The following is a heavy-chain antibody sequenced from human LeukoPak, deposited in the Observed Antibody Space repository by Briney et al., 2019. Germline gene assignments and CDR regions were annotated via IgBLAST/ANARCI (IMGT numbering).Heavy chain of an antibody. J-gene: IGHJ3*02. Sequence: GGSLRLSCATSGFTFSNYGMFWVRQAPGKGLEWVAVIWYDGSNKYYADSVKGRFTISRDNSKNTLYLQMNSLRAEDTAVYYCARARSPRRDAFDIWGQGTMVTVSS. V-gene: IGHV3-33*01. CDR1: GFTFSNYG. CDR3: ARARSPRRDAFDI. CDR2: IWYDGSNK.